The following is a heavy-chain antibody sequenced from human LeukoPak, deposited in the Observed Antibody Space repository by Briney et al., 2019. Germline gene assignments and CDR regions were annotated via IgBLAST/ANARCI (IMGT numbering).Heavy chain of an antibody. Sequence: SETLSLTCTVSGGSITSYYWSWIRQPPGKGLEWIGSIYYSGSTYYNPSLKSRVTISVDTSKNQFSLKLSSVTAADTAVYYCARAYGSGSYYNGYYYYYMDVWGKGTTVTISS. CDR1: GGSITSYY. CDR2: IYYSGST. J-gene: IGHJ6*03. CDR3: ARAYGSGSYYNGYYYYYMDV. D-gene: IGHD3-10*01. V-gene: IGHV4-39*01.